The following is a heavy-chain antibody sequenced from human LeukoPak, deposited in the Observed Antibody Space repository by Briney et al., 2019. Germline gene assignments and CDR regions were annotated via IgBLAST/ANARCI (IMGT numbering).Heavy chain of an antibody. CDR1: GGSISSYY. J-gene: IGHJ6*02. V-gene: IGHV4-59*01. CDR2: IYYSGST. Sequence: SETLSLTCTVSGGSISSYYWSWIRQPPGKGLEWIGYIYYSGSTNYNPSLKSRVTISVDTSKNQFSLKLSSVTAADTAVYYCARDXXLDYDXLTGYYNHYSYYGMDVWGQGTTVTVSS. CDR3: ARDXXLDYDXLTGYYNHYSYYGMDV. D-gene: IGHD3-9*01.